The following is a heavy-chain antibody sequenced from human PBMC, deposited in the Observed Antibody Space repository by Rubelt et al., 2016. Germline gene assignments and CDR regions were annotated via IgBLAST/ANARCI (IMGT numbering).Heavy chain of an antibody. CDR3: ARGPDANYYDSSGYPI. CDR2: IYYSGST. V-gene: IGHV4-59*01. J-gene: IGHJ3*02. Sequence: QVQLQESGPGLVKPSETLSLTCTVSGGSISSYYWSWIRQPPGKGLEWIGYIYYSGSTNYNPSLKSLFTISVDTAKNQFSLKLSSVTAADTAVDYCARGPDANYYDSSGYPIWGQGTMVTVSS. CDR1: GGSISSYY. D-gene: IGHD3-22*01.